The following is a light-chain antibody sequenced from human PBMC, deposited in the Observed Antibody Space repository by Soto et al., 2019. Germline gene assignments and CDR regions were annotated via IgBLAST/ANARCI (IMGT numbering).Light chain of an antibody. CDR2: NAS. Sequence: DIQMTQSPSSLSASVGDTVTITCQASQDISNYLNWYQQKPGKAPKVLIFNASNLKTGVTSRFSGSGSGTDFTFTISSLQPEDIATYYCQQFDNLPITFGQGTRLEIK. J-gene: IGKJ5*01. V-gene: IGKV1-33*01. CDR3: QQFDNLPIT. CDR1: QDISNY.